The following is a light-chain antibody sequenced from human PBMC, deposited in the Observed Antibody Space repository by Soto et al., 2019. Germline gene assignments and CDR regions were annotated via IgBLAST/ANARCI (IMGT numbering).Light chain of an antibody. V-gene: IGLV1-36*01. Sequence: QSVLTQPPSVSEAPRQRVTISCSGSSSNIGNNAVNWYQQFPGKAPKLLVYYDDLLSSGVSDRFSGSKSGTSASLAISGLQSEDEADYYCVTLDDSLNGPVFGGGTKLTVL. CDR3: VTLDDSLNGPV. CDR2: YDD. CDR1: SSNIGNNA. J-gene: IGLJ3*02.